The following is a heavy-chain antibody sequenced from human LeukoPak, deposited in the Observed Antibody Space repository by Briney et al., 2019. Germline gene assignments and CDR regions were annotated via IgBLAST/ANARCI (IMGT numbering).Heavy chain of an antibody. CDR3: ARDKNYDDSGYYQDDAFDI. Sequence: GGSLRLSCAASGFTFGSYSMNWVRQAPGKGLEWVSSISSSSNYIYYADSLKGRFTISRDNAKNSLYLQMNTLRAEDTAVYYCARDKNYDDSGYYQDDAFDIWGQGTMVTASS. CDR1: GFTFGSYS. J-gene: IGHJ3*02. V-gene: IGHV3-21*01. CDR2: ISSSSNYI. D-gene: IGHD3-22*01.